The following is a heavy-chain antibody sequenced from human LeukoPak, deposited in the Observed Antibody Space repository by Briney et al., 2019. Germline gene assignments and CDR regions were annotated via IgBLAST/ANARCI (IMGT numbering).Heavy chain of an antibody. Sequence: PGGSLRLSCAASGFTFTSYAMSWVRQAPGKGLEWVSGVSRSGSSTKYADNVKGRFIISGDNPKNTLYLQMNSLRAEDTAVYYCAKGTYSSSPRDYWGQGTLVTVSS. CDR2: VSRSGSST. CDR3: AKGTYSSSPRDY. V-gene: IGHV3-23*01. D-gene: IGHD6-6*01. J-gene: IGHJ4*02. CDR1: GFTFTSYA.